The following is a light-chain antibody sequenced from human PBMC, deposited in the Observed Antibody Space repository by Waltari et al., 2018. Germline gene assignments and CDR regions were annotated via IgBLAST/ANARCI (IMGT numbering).Light chain of an antibody. CDR3: SSYTSSSTWV. Sequence: QSALTQPASVSGSPGQSITISCTGTSSDVGGYNYVSWYQQHPGKAPNLMIYDVSNRPSGFPIRFSCSKSGNTASLTSSGLQAEDEADYYCSSYTSSSTWVFGGGTKLTVL. CDR2: DVS. V-gene: IGLV2-14*01. J-gene: IGLJ3*02. CDR1: SSDVGGYNY.